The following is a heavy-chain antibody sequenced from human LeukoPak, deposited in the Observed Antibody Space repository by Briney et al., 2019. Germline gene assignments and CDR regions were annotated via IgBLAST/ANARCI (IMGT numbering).Heavy chain of an antibody. D-gene: IGHD5-24*01. V-gene: IGHV4-59*08. CDR1: GGSIGNYY. CDR3: ARHFRLRRDDYNLDFDY. Sequence: SETLSLTCTVSGGSIGNYYWSWIRQPPGKGLEWIGYIYSSGSTNYNPSLKSRVTISVDTSKNQFSMKLSSVTAADTAVYYCARHFRLRRDDYNLDFDYWGQGTLVTVSS. J-gene: IGHJ4*02. CDR2: IYSSGST.